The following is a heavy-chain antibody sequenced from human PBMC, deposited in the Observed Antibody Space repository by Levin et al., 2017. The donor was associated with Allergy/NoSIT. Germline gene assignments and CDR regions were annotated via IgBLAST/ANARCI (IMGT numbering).Heavy chain of an antibody. J-gene: IGHJ6*02. CDR3: ARGRGLDV. V-gene: IGHV3-7*01. Sequence: PGESLKISCSGSDFTFSFYWMTWVRQAPGKGLEWVANINNHGSERYYLDSVKGRFTISRDNARNSMSLEMNSLRVEDTAVYYCARGRGLDVWGQGTAVTVSS. CDR2: INNHGSER. CDR1: DFTFSFYW.